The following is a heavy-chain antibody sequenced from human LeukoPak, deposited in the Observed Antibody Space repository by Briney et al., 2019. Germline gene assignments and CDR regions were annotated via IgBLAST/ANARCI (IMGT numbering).Heavy chain of an antibody. CDR2: IYYSGST. D-gene: IGHD3-9*01. CDR3: ASGYYDILTGYDNWFDP. J-gene: IGHJ5*02. CDR1: GGSISSYY. V-gene: IGHV4-59*08. Sequence: PSETLSLTCTVSGGSISSYYWSWIRQPPGKGLEWIGYIYYSGSTNYNPSLKSRVTISVDTSKNQSSLKLSSVTAADTAVYYCASGYYDILTGYDNWFDPWGQGTLVTVSS.